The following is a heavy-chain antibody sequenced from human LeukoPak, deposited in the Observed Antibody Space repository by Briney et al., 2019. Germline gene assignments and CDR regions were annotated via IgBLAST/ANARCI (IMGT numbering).Heavy chain of an antibody. CDR1: GFTFSNYW. Sequence: GGSLRLSCAASGFTFSNYWMHWVRQAPGKGLVWVSRISPDGSNTIYADSVKGRFTISRDNAKNTLYLQMNSLRAEDTALYYCARNWNYYDQWGQGTLVTVSS. D-gene: IGHD1-1*01. V-gene: IGHV3-74*01. CDR2: ISPDGSNT. J-gene: IGHJ4*02. CDR3: ARNWNYYDQ.